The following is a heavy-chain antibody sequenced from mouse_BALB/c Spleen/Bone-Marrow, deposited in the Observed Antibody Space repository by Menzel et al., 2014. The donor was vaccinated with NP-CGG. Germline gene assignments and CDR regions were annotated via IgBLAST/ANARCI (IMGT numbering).Heavy chain of an antibody. Sequence: EVQLVESGGGLVKPGGSLKLSCAASGFTFSTYAMSWVRRTPEKRLEWVASIYSGGSTYYPDSVKGRFTISRDNARNILYLQMNSLRSEDTAMYYCARRYYGYWYFDVWGAGTTVTVSS. V-gene: IGHV5-6-5*01. CDR1: GFTFSTYA. J-gene: IGHJ1*01. CDR2: IYSGGST. CDR3: ARRYYGYWYFDV. D-gene: IGHD1-1*01.